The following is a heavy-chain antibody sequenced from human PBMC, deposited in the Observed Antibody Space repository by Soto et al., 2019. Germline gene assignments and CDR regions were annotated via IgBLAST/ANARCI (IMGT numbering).Heavy chain of an antibody. CDR3: ARDGKSGYDFDY. D-gene: IGHD5-12*01. CDR2: VWSDENNK. J-gene: IGHJ4*02. V-gene: IGHV3-33*01. CDR1: GFTFSNFG. Sequence: QVQLVESGGGVVQPGRSLRLSCAASGFTFSNFGIHWVRQAPGKGLEWLAVVWSDENNKNYADSVKGRFTISRDNSKNTLYLQMDSLRPEDTAMYYCARDGKSGYDFDYWGQGTLVTVSS.